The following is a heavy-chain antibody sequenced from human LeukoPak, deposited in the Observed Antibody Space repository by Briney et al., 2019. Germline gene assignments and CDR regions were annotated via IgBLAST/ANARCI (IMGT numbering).Heavy chain of an antibody. Sequence: AVKVSCKASGGTFSSYAISWVRQAPGQGLEWMGGIIPIFGTANYAQKFQGRVTITADESTSTAYMELSSLRSEDTAVYYCARGWMGIFPYYFDYWGQGTLVTVSS. CDR2: IIPIFGTA. D-gene: IGHD2-15*01. V-gene: IGHV1-69*13. CDR1: GGTFSSYA. J-gene: IGHJ4*02. CDR3: ARGWMGIFPYYFDY.